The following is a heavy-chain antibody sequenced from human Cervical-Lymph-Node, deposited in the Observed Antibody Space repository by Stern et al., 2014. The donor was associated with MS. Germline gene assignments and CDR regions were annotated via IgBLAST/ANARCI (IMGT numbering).Heavy chain of an antibody. J-gene: IGHJ6*02. Sequence: QVQLMQSGAEVKKPGSSVKVSCKASVGTFNVYAINWLRQAPGQGLEWMGGIIPIIGTANYAQNFQGRVTITADESTRTSSMQLSSLRSDDTAVYYCARDGRHTNNFGLDVWGQGTTVTVSS. CDR2: IIPIIGTA. CDR1: VGTFNVYA. V-gene: IGHV1-69*01. CDR3: ARDGRHTNNFGLDV.